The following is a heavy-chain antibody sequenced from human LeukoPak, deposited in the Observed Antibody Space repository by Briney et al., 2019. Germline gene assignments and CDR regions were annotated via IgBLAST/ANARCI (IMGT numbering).Heavy chain of an antibody. CDR2: IGTAGDT. Sequence: GGPLRLSFAASGFTFSSYDMPWAPQATGKGLKWVSAIGTAGDTYYPGSVKGRFTISRENAKNSLYLQMNSLRAGDTAVYYCARGYSGYDVFDYWGQGTLVTVSS. CDR3: ARGYSGYDVFDY. D-gene: IGHD5-12*01. J-gene: IGHJ4*02. CDR1: GFTFSSYD. V-gene: IGHV3-13*01.